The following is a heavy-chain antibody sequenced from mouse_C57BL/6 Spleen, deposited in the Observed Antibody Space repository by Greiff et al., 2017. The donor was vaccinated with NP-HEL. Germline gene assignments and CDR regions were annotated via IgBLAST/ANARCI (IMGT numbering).Heavy chain of an antibody. V-gene: IGHV1-42*01. D-gene: IGHD1-1*01. Sequence: VQLQQSGPELVKPGASVKISCKASGYSFTGYYMNWVKQSPEKSLEWIGEINPSTGGTTYNQKFKAKATLTVDKSSSTAYMQLKSLTTEDSAVYDCARSPYYYGSSLDYWGQGATLTVSS. J-gene: IGHJ2*01. CDR1: GYSFTGYY. CDR2: INPSTGGT. CDR3: ARSPYYYGSSLDY.